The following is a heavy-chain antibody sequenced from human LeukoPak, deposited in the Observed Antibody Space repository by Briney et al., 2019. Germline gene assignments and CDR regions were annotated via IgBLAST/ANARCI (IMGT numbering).Heavy chain of an antibody. Sequence: GGSLRLSCAASGFTFSSYAMSWVRQAPGKGLEWVSGISGGADSSYYADSVKGRFSISRDNSRNTLYLQMSALRAEDTAVYYCAKWRGNTDGFDYWGQGTLVTVSS. J-gene: IGHJ4*02. V-gene: IGHV3-23*01. CDR2: ISGGADSS. D-gene: IGHD3-10*01. CDR3: AKWRGNTDGFDY. CDR1: GFTFSSYA.